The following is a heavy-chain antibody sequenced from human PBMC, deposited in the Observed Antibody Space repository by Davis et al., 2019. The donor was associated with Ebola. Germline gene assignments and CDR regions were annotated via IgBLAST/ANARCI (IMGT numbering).Heavy chain of an antibody. Sequence: PGGSLRPSCAASGSTFSSYSMNWVRHAPGKGLEWVSSISSSSSYIYYADSVKGRFTISRDNAKNSLYLQINSLRAEDTAVYYCARYGDCSSTSCHYLNWFDPWGEGTLVTVSS. V-gene: IGHV3-21*01. CDR3: ARYGDCSSTSCHYLNWFDP. J-gene: IGHJ5*02. D-gene: IGHD2-2*01. CDR2: ISSSSSYI. CDR1: GSTFSSYS.